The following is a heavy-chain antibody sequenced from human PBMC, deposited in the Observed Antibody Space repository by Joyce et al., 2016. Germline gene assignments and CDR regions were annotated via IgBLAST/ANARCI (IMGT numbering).Heavy chain of an antibody. D-gene: IGHD2-21*02. V-gene: IGHV5-51*01. J-gene: IGHJ3*01. CDR1: GYEFSSYW. CDR2: IFPGDSDV. Sequence: EVQLVQSGAEVKKPGKSLKISCKASGYEFSSYWVAWVRQMPGKGLDWMVNIFPGDSDVRYSPSFQGRVTISADKSVTTAYLQWTSLKASDSARYFCARIGATASDALDVWGQGTVVTVSS. CDR3: ARIGATASDALDV.